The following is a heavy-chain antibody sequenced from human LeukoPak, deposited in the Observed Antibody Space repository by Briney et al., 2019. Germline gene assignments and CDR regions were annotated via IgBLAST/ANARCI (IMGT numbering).Heavy chain of an antibody. Sequence: TLSLTCTVSGGSISSYYWSWIRQPPGKGLEWIGYIYYSGSTNYNPSLKSRVTISVDTSKNQFSLRLSSVTAADTAVYYCARGGRYYDSRGYHREYYFDFWGQGTLVTVSS. D-gene: IGHD3-22*01. V-gene: IGHV4-59*01. CDR3: ARGGRYYDSRGYHREYYFDF. CDR2: IYYSGST. J-gene: IGHJ4*02. CDR1: GGSISSYY.